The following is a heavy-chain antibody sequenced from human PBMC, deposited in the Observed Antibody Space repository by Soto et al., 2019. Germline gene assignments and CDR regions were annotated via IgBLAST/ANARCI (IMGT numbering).Heavy chain of an antibody. CDR3: ARVGAGYGSGKGQAFDI. J-gene: IGHJ3*02. CDR1: GFTFSNYG. V-gene: IGHV3-23*01. CDR2: VSGSGRTT. Sequence: EVQLLESGGGLVQPGGSLRLSCAASGFTFSNYGMNWVRQAPGKGLEWVSVVSGSGRTTYYADSVKGRFTISRDNSKNTLYLQMDSLGVEDTAVYYCARVGAGYGSGKGQAFDIWGQGTMVTVSS. D-gene: IGHD3-10*01.